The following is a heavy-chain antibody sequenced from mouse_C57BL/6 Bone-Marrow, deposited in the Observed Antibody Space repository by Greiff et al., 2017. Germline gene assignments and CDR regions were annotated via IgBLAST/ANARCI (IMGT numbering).Heavy chain of an antibody. CDR1: GYTFTSYW. CDR2: IDPSDSYT. D-gene: IGHD1-1*01. CDR3: AREFITTVVDYFDY. V-gene: IGHV1-59*01. J-gene: IGHJ2*01. Sequence: QVQLQQPGAELVRPGTSVKLSCKASGYTFTSYWMHWVKQRPGQGLEWIGVIDPSDSYTNYNQKFKGKATLTVDTSSSTAYMQLSSLTSEDSAVYYCAREFITTVVDYFDYWGQGTTLTVSS.